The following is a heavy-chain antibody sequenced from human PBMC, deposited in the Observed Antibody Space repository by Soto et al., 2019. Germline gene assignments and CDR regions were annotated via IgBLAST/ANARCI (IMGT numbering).Heavy chain of an antibody. CDR3: AKDPFDGSGSYSPLDY. J-gene: IGHJ4*02. CDR1: GFTFSSYA. D-gene: IGHD3-10*01. CDR2: ISGSGGST. V-gene: IGHV3-23*01. Sequence: QLGGPLRLSCAASGFTFSSYAMSWVRQAPGKGLEWVSAISGSGGSTYYADSVKGRFTISRDNSKNTLYLQMNSLRAEDTAVYYCAKDPFDGSGSYSPLDYWGQGTLVTVSS.